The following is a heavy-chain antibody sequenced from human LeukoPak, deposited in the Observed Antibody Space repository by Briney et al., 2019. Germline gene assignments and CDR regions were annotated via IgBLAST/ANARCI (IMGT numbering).Heavy chain of an antibody. CDR3: ARQDCSSTSCYVDY. CDR1: GGSISSYY. J-gene: IGHJ4*02. Sequence: PSETLSLTCTVSGGSISSYYWSWIRQPPGKGLKWIGYIYYSGSTNYNPSLKSRVTISVDTSKNQFSLKLSSVTAADTAVYYCARQDCSSTSCYVDYWGQGTLVTVSS. V-gene: IGHV4-59*08. CDR2: IYYSGST. D-gene: IGHD2-2*01.